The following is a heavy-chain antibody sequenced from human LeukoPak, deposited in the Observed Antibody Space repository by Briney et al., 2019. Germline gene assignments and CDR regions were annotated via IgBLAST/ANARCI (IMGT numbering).Heavy chain of an antibody. V-gene: IGHV4-59*08. J-gene: IGHJ5*01. CDR2: IYNSGIT. CDR1: GSSLSVYY. CDR3: ARSVPSLDYLFDS. D-gene: IGHD4-11*01. Sequence: SETLSLTCTISGSSLSVYYWTWIRQLPGKGLEWIGYIYNSGITNYNPSLKSRVTVSVDTSKNQFSLRLTSVTAYDPAVYYCARSVPSLDYLFDSWGHGTLVTVSS.